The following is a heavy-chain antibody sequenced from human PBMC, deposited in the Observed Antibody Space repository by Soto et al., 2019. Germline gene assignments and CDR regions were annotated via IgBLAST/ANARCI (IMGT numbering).Heavy chain of an antibody. CDR2: INHSGIT. V-gene: IGHV4-34*01. CDR3: ARHGEYSSSWYFDY. Sequence: SETLSLTCAVYGGSFSGYYWNWIRQPPGKGLEWIGEINHSGITNYNPSLKRRVTISLDTSKSQYSLKLRSVTAADTAVYYCARHGEYSSSWYFDYWGQGTLVTVS. D-gene: IGHD6-13*01. J-gene: IGHJ4*02. CDR1: GGSFSGYY.